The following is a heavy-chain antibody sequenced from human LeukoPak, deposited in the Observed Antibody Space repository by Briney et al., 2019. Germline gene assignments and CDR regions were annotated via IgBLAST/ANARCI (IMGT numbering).Heavy chain of an antibody. CDR2: ISYDGSNK. Sequence: GRSLRLSCAASGFTFSSYGMHWVRQAPSKGLEWVAVISYDGSNKYYADSVKGRFTISRDNSKNTLYLQMNSLRAVDTAVYYCATRDCSSTSCSGNYYYYYYGMDVWGQGTTVTVSS. V-gene: IGHV3-30*03. J-gene: IGHJ6*02. CDR3: ATRDCSSTSCSGNYYYYYYGMDV. CDR1: GFTFSSYG. D-gene: IGHD2-2*01.